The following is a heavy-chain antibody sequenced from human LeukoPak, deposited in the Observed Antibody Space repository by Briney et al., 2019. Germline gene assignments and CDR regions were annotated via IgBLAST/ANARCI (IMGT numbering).Heavy chain of an antibody. Sequence: PGGSLRLSCAASGFTFSSYSMNWVRQAPGKGLEWVSYISSSSSTIYYADSVRGRFTISRDNAKNSMFLQMNSLRDEDTAVYYCARLFGIQLGGRTGWFDPWGQGTLVTVSS. CDR1: GFTFSSYS. CDR2: ISSSSSTI. J-gene: IGHJ5*02. D-gene: IGHD3-16*01. CDR3: ARLFGIQLGGRTGWFDP. V-gene: IGHV3-48*02.